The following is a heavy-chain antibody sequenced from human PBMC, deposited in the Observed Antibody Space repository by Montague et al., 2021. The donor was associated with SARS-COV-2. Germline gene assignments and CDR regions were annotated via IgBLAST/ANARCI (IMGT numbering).Heavy chain of an antibody. CDR2: IYWNGDK. CDR3: AHRGMIRGLIFDY. CDR1: GFSLRSDDEG. D-gene: IGHD3-10*01. Sequence: PALVKPTQTLTLTCTLSGFSLRSDDEGVAWIRQSPGQALEWLAVIYWNGDKRYSPSLQRRLTITKDTSENQVVLTMTNMDPVDTATYYCAHRGMIRGLIFDYWGQGTLVTVSS. V-gene: IGHV2-5*01. J-gene: IGHJ4*02.